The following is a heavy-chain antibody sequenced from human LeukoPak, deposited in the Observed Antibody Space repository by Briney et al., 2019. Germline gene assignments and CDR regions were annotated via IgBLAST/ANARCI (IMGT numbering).Heavy chain of an antibody. Sequence: GGSLRLSCAASGFTVSSNYMSWVRQAPGKGLEWVSILYSGGSTSYADSVKGRFTISRDNSKNTVYLQMKSLRAEDTAVYYCARLGFTYCGGDCHDYWGQGTLVTVSS. D-gene: IGHD2-21*02. J-gene: IGHJ4*02. CDR1: GFTVSSNY. V-gene: IGHV3-53*01. CDR2: LYSGGST. CDR3: ARLGFTYCGGDCHDY.